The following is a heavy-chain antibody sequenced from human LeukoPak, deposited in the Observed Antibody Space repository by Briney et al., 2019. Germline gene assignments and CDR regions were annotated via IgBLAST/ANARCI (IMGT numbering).Heavy chain of an antibody. Sequence: SETLSLTCAVYGGSFSGYYWSWIRQPPGKGLEWIGEINHSGSTNYNPSLKCRVTISVDTSKNQFSLKLSSVTAADTAVYYCARGPPMMVWKRDRGSDYWGQGTLVTVSS. CDR3: ARGPPMMVWKRDRGSDY. V-gene: IGHV4-34*01. CDR1: GGSFSGYY. J-gene: IGHJ4*02. CDR2: INHSGST. D-gene: IGHD2-8*01.